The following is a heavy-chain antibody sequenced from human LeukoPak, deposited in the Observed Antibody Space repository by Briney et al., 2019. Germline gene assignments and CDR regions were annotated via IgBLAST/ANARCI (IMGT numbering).Heavy chain of an antibody. D-gene: IGHD5-18*01. Sequence: SETLSLTCAVYGGSFSGYYRSWIRQPPGKGLEWIGEINHSGSTNYNPFLKSRVTISVDTSKNQFSLKLSSVTAADTAVYYCAVRRYSYGYGYPFDYWGQGTLVTVSS. CDR2: INHSGST. J-gene: IGHJ4*02. CDR3: AVRRYSYGYGYPFDY. CDR1: GGSFSGYY. V-gene: IGHV4-34*01.